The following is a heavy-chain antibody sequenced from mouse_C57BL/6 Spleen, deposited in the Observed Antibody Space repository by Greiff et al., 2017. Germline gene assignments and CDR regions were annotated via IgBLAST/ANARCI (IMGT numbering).Heavy chain of an antibody. CDR1: GFSLTSYG. J-gene: IGHJ1*03. CDR2: ICSGGST. V-gene: IGHV2-4*01. Sequence: VQLQQSGPGLVQPSQSLSITCTVSGFSLTSYGVHWVRQPPGKGLEWLGVICSGGSTDYNAAFISRLSISKDNSKSQVFFKMNSLQADDTAIYYCAKSYGSRYFDVWGTGTTVTVSS. CDR3: AKSYGSRYFDV. D-gene: IGHD1-1*01.